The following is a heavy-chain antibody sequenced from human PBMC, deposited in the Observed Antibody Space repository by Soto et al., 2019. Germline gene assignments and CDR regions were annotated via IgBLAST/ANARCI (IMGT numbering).Heavy chain of an antibody. Sequence: PGGSLRLSCAASGFMFTNHGMHWVRQAPGKGLEWVAVIWSDGNKRYYADSVKGRFTISRDNSKNTLYLQMNSLRAEDTAVYYCAKDPYGDYTYNSDYYYYYGMDVWGQGTTVTVSS. V-gene: IGHV3-30*02. CDR1: GFMFTNHG. D-gene: IGHD4-17*01. J-gene: IGHJ6*02. CDR2: IWSDGNKR. CDR3: AKDPYGDYTYNSDYYYYYGMDV.